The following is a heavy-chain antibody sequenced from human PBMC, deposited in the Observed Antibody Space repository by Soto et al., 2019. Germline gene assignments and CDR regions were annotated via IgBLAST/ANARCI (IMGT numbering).Heavy chain of an antibody. D-gene: IGHD6-13*01. V-gene: IGHV4-4*02. CDR3: AREIIAGHLH. Sequence: QVQLQESGPGLVKPSGTLSLTCAVSGGSISSSNWWSWVRQPPGKGLEWIGEIYASESTSYNPSLKSRATISVDKSKNQMSPKLSSVTAADTAVYYCAREIIAGHLHWGQGTLVTVSS. CDR1: GGSISSSNW. J-gene: IGHJ1*01. CDR2: IYASEST.